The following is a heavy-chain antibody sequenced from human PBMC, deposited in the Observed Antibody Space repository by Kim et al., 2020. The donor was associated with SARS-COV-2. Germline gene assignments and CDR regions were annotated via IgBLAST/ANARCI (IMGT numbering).Heavy chain of an antibody. D-gene: IGHD3-22*01. Sequence: SVKVSCKASGGTLSSYAISWVRQAPGQGLEWMGRIIPILGIANYAQKFQGRVTITADKSTSTAYMELSSLRSEDTAVYYCASSHYYDSSDTAFDIWGQGTMVTVSS. V-gene: IGHV1-69*04. CDR3: ASSHYYDSSDTAFDI. CDR1: GGTLSSYA. J-gene: IGHJ3*02. CDR2: IIPILGIA.